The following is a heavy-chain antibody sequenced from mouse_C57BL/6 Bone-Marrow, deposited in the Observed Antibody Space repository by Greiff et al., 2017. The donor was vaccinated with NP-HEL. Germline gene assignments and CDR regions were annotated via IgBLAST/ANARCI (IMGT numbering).Heavy chain of an antibody. J-gene: IGHJ3*01. CDR3: ARFYGSSAFAY. Sequence: VQLQQSGAELAKPGGSVKLSCKASGYTFTSYWMNWVNQRPGQGLEWVGYINPSSGYTKYHQKFKDKGTFTADKSSSTAHMQLSILTDEDSAVYYCARFYGSSAFAYWGQGTLVTVSS. V-gene: IGHV1-7*01. D-gene: IGHD1-1*01. CDR1: GYTFTSYW. CDR2: INPSSGYT.